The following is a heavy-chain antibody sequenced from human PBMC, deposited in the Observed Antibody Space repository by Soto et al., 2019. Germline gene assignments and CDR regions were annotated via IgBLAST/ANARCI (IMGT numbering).Heavy chain of an antibody. CDR2: ISGSGVST. CDR3: AAHYCSGGSCYPGHFDY. D-gene: IGHD2-15*01. Sequence: EVQLLESGGGLVQPGGSLRLSCAASGFTFSSYAMSWVRQAPGKGLEWVSAISGSGVSTYYADSVKGRFTISRDNSKNTLYLQMNSLRAEDTAVYYCAAHYCSGGSCYPGHFDYWGQGTLVTVSS. J-gene: IGHJ4*02. CDR1: GFTFSSYA. V-gene: IGHV3-23*01.